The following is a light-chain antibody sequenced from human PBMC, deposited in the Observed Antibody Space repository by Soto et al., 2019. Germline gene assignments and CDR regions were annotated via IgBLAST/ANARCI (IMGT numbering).Light chain of an antibody. Sequence: QSVLTQPASVSGSPGQSITISCTGTRRDVGTYTLVSWYQNYPGKAPKLIIYEGSKRPSGVSNRFSASKTGRTASLTISGLQPEDEADYYCCSDAGSSSVVFGGGTKLTVL. J-gene: IGLJ2*01. CDR3: CSDAGSSSVV. CDR1: RRDVGTYTL. V-gene: IGLV2-23*01. CDR2: EGS.